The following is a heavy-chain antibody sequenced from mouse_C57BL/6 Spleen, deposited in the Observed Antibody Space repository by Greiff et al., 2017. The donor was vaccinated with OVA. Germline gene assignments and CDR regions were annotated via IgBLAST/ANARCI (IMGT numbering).Heavy chain of an antibody. CDR1: GFTFSSYA. V-gene: IGHV5-4*03. CDR2: ISDGGSYT. J-gene: IGHJ2*01. D-gene: IGHD1-1*01. Sequence: EVKVVESGGGLVKPGGSLKLSCAASGFTFSSYAMSWVRQTPEKRLEWVATISDGGSYTYYPDNVKGRFTISRDNAKNNLYLQMSHLKSEDTAMYYGARAHITTVVAPFDYWGQGTTLTVSS. CDR3: ARAHITTVVAPFDY.